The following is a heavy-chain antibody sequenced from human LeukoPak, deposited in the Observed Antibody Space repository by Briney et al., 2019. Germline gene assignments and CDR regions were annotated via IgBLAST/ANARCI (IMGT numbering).Heavy chain of an antibody. V-gene: IGHV3-21*01. CDR2: ISSSSSYL. CDR1: GFTFSSYS. CDR3: ARDEGTIIDY. Sequence: KSGGSLRLSCAASGFTFSSYSMNWVRQAPGKGLEWVSSISSSSSYLYYADSVKGRFTISRDNAKNSLYLQMNSLRAEDTAVYYCARDEGTIIDYWGQGTLVTVSS. D-gene: IGHD5-12*01. J-gene: IGHJ4*02.